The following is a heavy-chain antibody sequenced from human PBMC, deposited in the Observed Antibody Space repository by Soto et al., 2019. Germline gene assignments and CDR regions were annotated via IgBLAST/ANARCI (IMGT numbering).Heavy chain of an antibody. Sequence: VKVSCKASGYTFTSYDINWVRQATGQGLEWMGWMNPNSGNTGYAQKFQGRVTMTRNTSISTAYMELSSLRSEDTAVYYCARGGGTFGGVIVSAFDIWGQGTMVTVSS. J-gene: IGHJ3*02. CDR2: MNPNSGNT. CDR1: GYTFTSYD. D-gene: IGHD3-16*02. V-gene: IGHV1-8*01. CDR3: ARGGGTFGGVIVSAFDI.